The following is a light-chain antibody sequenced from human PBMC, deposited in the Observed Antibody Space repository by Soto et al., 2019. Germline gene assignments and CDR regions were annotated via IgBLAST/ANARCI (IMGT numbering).Light chain of an antibody. V-gene: IGKV3-20*01. Sequence: EIVLTQSPGTLSLFPGERATLSCRANQSVSSSYLAWYQQKPGQAPRLLIYGASSRATGIPDRFSGSGSGTDFTLTISRLEPEDFAVYYCQQYGSAASFGQGTKVEIK. J-gene: IGKJ1*01. CDR1: QSVSSSY. CDR3: QQYGSAAS. CDR2: GAS.